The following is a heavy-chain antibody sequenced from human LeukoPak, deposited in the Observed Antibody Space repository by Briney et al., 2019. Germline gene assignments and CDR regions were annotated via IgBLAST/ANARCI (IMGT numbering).Heavy chain of an antibody. CDR2: IYHSGST. J-gene: IGHJ4*02. Sequence: NASETLSLTCTVSGYSISSGYYWGWIRQPPGKGLEWIGSIYHSGSTYYNPSLKSRVTISVDTSKNQFSLKLSSVTAADTAVYYCARDTIAMAGLYYFDYWGREPWSPSPQ. D-gene: IGHD6-19*01. V-gene: IGHV4-38-2*02. CDR1: GYSISSGYY. CDR3: ARDTIAMAGLYYFDY.